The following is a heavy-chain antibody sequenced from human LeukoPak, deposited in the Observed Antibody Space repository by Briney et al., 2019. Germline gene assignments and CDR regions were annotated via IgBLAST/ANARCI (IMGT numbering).Heavy chain of an antibody. CDR3: AKSPTGYCRGTNCYNGFQYHGSDV. Sequence: SETLSLTCTVSGGSISSFFWSWVRQPPGKGLEHIGYTYSSGSTNYSPFLKSRVTISLDTPKNQVSLNLSSVTAADTAVYYCAKSPTGYCRGTNCYNGFQYHGSDVWGPGTTVTVSS. CDR2: TYSSGST. D-gene: IGHD2-2*02. V-gene: IGHV4-4*09. CDR1: GGSISSFF. J-gene: IGHJ6*02.